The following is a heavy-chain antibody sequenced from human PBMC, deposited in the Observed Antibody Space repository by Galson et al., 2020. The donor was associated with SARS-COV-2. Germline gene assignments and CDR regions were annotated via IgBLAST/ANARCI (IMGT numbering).Heavy chain of an antibody. Sequence: SETLSLTCAVYGGSFSGYYWSWIRQPPGKGLEWIGEINHSGSTNYNPSLKSRVTISVDTSKNQFSLKLSSVTAADTAVYYCARDGDYVWGSYPHAPYFDYWGQGTLVTVSS. V-gene: IGHV4-34*01. CDR1: GGSFSGYY. CDR3: ARDGDYVWGSYPHAPYFDY. J-gene: IGHJ4*02. CDR2: INHSGST. D-gene: IGHD3-16*02.